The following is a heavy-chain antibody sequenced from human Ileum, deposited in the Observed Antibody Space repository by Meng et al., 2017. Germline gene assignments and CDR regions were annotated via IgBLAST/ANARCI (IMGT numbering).Heavy chain of an antibody. CDR3: VRGPDKAKSAY. CDR2: INHSGST. V-gene: IGHV4-34*01. D-gene: IGHD5-18*01. Sequence: QVQLPPWGAGLLKPSETLSLTCAVYGGSFSGYYWSWIRQPPGKGLEWIGEINHSGSTNYNPSLKSRVTISVDTSKNQFSLILTSVTAADTAVYYCVRGPDKAKSAYWGPGTLVTVSS. J-gene: IGHJ4*02. CDR1: GGSFSGYY.